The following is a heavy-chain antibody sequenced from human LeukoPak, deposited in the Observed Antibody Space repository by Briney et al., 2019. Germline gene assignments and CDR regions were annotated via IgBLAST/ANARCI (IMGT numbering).Heavy chain of an antibody. J-gene: IGHJ4*02. Sequence: GESLKISCKGSGYSFTSYWIGWVRQMPGKGLEWMGIIYPGDSDTRYSPSFQGQVTISADKSISTAYLQWSSLKASDTAMYYCAKGRSGSASWALQIFDNWGQGTLVTVSS. CDR2: IYPGDSDT. D-gene: IGHD2-2*01. CDR3: AKGRSGSASWALQIFDN. CDR1: GYSFTSYW. V-gene: IGHV5-51*01.